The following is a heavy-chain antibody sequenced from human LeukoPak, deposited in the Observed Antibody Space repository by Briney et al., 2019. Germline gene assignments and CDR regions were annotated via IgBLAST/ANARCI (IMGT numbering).Heavy chain of an antibody. V-gene: IGHV3-66*01. CDR3: ARDVTAAFDY. CDR2: IYSGGYT. Sequence: GGSLRLSCAASGSTVSSNYMTWVRQAPGKGLEWVSVIYSGGYTYYADSVTGRFTISRDTSKNTVDLQINSLRAEDTAVYYCARDVTAAFDYWGQGTLVTVSS. CDR1: GSTVSSNY. D-gene: IGHD6-13*01. J-gene: IGHJ4*02.